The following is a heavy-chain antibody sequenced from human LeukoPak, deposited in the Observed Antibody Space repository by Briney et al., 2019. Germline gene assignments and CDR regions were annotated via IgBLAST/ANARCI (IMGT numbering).Heavy chain of an antibody. Sequence: GGSLRLSCAASGFTFSSYSMNWVRQAPGKGLEWVSSISSSSSYIYYADSVKGRFTISRDNAKNSLYLQMNSLRAEDTAVYYCARRIEYHYYMDVWGKGTTVTVSS. J-gene: IGHJ6*03. CDR3: ARRIEYHYYMDV. CDR2: ISSSSSYI. CDR1: GFTFSSYS. D-gene: IGHD2-15*01. V-gene: IGHV3-21*01.